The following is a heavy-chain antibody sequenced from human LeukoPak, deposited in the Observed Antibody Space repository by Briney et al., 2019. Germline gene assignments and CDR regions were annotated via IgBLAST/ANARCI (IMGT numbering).Heavy chain of an antibody. D-gene: IGHD3-16*01. Sequence: ASVKVSCKASGYIFTDYYMHWVRQAPGQGLEWMGWINPNSGGTNYAQKFQGRVTMTRDTSISTAYMELSSLRSEDTAVYYCARVLGGLAFRTFDYWGQGTLVTVSS. J-gene: IGHJ4*02. CDR3: ARVLGGLAFRTFDY. CDR2: INPNSGGT. V-gene: IGHV1-2*02. CDR1: GYIFTDYY.